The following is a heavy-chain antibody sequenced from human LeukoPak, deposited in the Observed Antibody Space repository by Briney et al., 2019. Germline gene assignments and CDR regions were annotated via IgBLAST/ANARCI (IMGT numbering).Heavy chain of an antibody. CDR3: ARLKRYYDSSGYYYEAFDY. D-gene: IGHD3-22*01. CDR1: GYTFTSYD. V-gene: IGHV1-8*01. CDR2: MNPNSGNT. J-gene: IGHJ4*02. Sequence: ASVKVSCKASGYTFTSYDINWVRQATGQGLEWMGWMNPNSGNTGYAQKFQGRVTMTRNTSISTAYMELSSLRSEDTAVYYCARLKRYYDSSGYYYEAFDYWGQGTLVTVSS.